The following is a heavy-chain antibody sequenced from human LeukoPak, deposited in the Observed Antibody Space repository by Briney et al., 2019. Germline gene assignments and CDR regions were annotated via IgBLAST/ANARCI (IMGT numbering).Heavy chain of an antibody. V-gene: IGHV4-61*05. J-gene: IGHJ4*02. D-gene: IGHD4-17*01. Sequence: SETLSLTCTVSGGSISSSSYYWGWIRQPPGKGLEWIAYISYTGSTNYNPSLQSRVTISVDTSKNQFSLKLRFVTAADTAVYYCARHSGYGDYPLDYWGQGTLVTVSS. CDR2: ISYTGST. CDR1: GGSISSSSYY. CDR3: ARHSGYGDYPLDY.